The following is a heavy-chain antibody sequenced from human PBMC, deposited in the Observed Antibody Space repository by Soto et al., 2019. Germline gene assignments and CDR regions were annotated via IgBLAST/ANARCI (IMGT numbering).Heavy chain of an antibody. V-gene: IGHV1-18*01. CDR1: GYSFHTYE. CDR3: AREYGMDV. J-gene: IGHJ6*02. CDR2: ISGYNGNT. Sequence: ASVKVSCKASGYSFHTYEISWVRQAPGQGLEWVGWISGYNGNTNYAQKFQGRVTLTTDTSTKTAFMELRSLTGDDTAVYYCAREYGMDVWGQGTTVTVSS.